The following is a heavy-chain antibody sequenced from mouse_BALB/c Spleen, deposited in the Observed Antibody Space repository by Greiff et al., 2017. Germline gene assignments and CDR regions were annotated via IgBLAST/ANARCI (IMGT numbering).Heavy chain of an antibody. Sequence: LQQPGSELVRPGASVKLSCKASGYTFTSYWMHWVKQRHGQGLEWIGNIYPGSGSTNYDEKFKSKGTLTVDTSSSTAYMHLSSLTSEDSAVYYCSREGPYYFDYWGQGTTLTVSS. CDR3: SREGPYYFDY. CDR2: IYPGSGST. J-gene: IGHJ2*01. V-gene: IGHV1S22*01. CDR1: GYTFTSYW.